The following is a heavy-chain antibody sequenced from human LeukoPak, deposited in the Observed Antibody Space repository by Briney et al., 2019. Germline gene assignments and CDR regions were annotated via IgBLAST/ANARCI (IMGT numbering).Heavy chain of an antibody. Sequence: PSETLSLTCAVYGGSFSGYYWSWIRQPPGKGLECLGENNHSGSTNYNPSLKSRVTISVDTSKNQFSLKLSSVTAADAAVYYCARVSLYYYDSSGYYLVDYWGQGTLVTVSS. D-gene: IGHD3-22*01. J-gene: IGHJ4*02. CDR3: ARVSLYYYDSSGYYLVDY. V-gene: IGHV4-34*01. CDR1: GGSFSGYY. CDR2: NNHSGST.